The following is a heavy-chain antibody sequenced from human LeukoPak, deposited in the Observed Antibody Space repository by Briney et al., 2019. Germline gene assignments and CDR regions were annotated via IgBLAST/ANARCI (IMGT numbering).Heavy chain of an antibody. CDR1: GFSFFSYG. Sequence: ASVKVSCKASGFSFFSYGINWVRQAPGQGLEWMGWISGYNGNTDYAQKFQGRVTMTTDTSTSTAYMELVSLRSDDTAVYYCARVRNWQQLAPVDYWGQGTLVTVSS. V-gene: IGHV1-18*01. J-gene: IGHJ4*02. CDR3: ARVRNWQQLAPVDY. CDR2: ISGYNGNT. D-gene: IGHD6-13*01.